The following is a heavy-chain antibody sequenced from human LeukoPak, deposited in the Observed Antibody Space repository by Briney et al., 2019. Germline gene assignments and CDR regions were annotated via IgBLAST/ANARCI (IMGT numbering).Heavy chain of an antibody. CDR2: IYRGGST. CDR1: GFTVSSNY. CDR3: ARYSSGAFDI. J-gene: IGHJ3*02. V-gene: IGHV3-53*01. D-gene: IGHD6-19*01. Sequence: QAGGSLRLSCAASGFTVSSNYKSWVRQAPGKGLEWVSVIYRGGSTYYADSVKGRFTISRDNSKNTLYFQMNSLRAEDTAVYYCARYSSGAFDIWGQGTMVTVSS.